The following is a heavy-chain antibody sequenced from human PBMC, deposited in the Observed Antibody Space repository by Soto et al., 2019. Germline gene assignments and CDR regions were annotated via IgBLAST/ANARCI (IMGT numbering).Heavy chain of an antibody. CDR3: ARDYYRFNSGYWVSMDV. Sequence: QVQLVESGGGVVQPGRSLRLSCAASGFTFSSYAMHWVRQAPGKGLEWVAVISYDGSNKYYADSVKGRFTISRDNSKNTLYLQMNSLRAEDTAVYYCARDYYRFNSGYWVSMDVWGQGTTVTVSS. V-gene: IGHV3-30-3*01. J-gene: IGHJ6*02. CDR1: GFTFSSYA. D-gene: IGHD5-12*01. CDR2: ISYDGSNK.